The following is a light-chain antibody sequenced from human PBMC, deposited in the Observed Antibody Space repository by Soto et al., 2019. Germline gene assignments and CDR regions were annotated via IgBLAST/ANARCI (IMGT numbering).Light chain of an antibody. CDR3: QQYGSSLFP. J-gene: IGKJ3*01. V-gene: IGKV3-20*01. Sequence: EIVLTQSPGTLSLSPGERATLSCRASQSVSSSYLAWYQQKPGQAPRLLIYGASSRATGIPDRFSGSGSGTDFTLTISRLEPEDSAVYYCQQYGSSLFPFGPGTKVDIK. CDR1: QSVSSSY. CDR2: GAS.